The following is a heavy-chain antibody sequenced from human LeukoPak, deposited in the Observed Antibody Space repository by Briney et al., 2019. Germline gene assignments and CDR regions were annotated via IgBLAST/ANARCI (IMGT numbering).Heavy chain of an antibody. CDR2: IIPIYGTP. CDR1: GYTFVAFH. Sequence: SVKVSCKASGYTFVAFHMQWLRQAPGQGLEWMGGIIPIYGTPHSAQKFQGRVTITTDESTSTAYMDLSSLRSEDTAVYYCARGKLGYYYYHMDAWGKGTTVTVSS. J-gene: IGHJ6*03. D-gene: IGHD3-3*02. V-gene: IGHV1-69*05. CDR3: ARGKLGYYYYHMDA.